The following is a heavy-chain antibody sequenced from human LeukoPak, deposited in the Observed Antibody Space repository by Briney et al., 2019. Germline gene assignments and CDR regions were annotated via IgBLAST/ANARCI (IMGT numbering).Heavy chain of an antibody. V-gene: IGHV4-34*01. D-gene: IGHD3-3*01. CDR3: ARWSVAGVLDY. CDR1: GGSFSGYY. J-gene: IGHJ4*02. CDR2: INHSGST. Sequence: KPSETLSLTCAVYGGSFSGYYWSWIRQPPGKGLEWIGEINHSGSTNYNPSLRSRVTISVDTSKNQFSLKLSSVTAADTAVYYCARWSVAGVLDYWGQGTLVTVSS.